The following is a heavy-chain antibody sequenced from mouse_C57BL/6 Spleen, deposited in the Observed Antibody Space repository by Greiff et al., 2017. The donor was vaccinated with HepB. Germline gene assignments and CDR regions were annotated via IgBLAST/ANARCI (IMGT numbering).Heavy chain of an antibody. CDR3: AREGQLRAMDY. V-gene: IGHV1-64*01. J-gene: IGHJ4*01. D-gene: IGHD3-2*02. CDR2: IHPNSGST. Sequence: QVQLKQPGAELVKPGASVKLSCKASGYTFTSYWMHWVKQRPGQGLEWIGMIHPNSGSTNYNEKFKSKATLTVDKSSSTAYMQLSSLTSEDSAVYYCAREGQLRAMDYWGQGTSVTVSS. CDR1: GYTFTSYW.